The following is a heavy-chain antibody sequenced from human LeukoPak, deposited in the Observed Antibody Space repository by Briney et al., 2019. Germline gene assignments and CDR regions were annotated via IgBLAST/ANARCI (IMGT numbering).Heavy chain of an antibody. J-gene: IGHJ4*02. Sequence: GASVKVSCKTSGYNFNTNRITWVRQAPGQGLELMWSVSAYRDNTDYSQKFRGRVTMGTDTSTSTAYMELRSLRPDDTAVYYCARDASGIDSWGQGTLVTVSS. CDR3: ARDASGIDS. D-gene: IGHD3-10*01. V-gene: IGHV1-18*01. CDR2: VSAYRDNT. CDR1: GYNFNTNR.